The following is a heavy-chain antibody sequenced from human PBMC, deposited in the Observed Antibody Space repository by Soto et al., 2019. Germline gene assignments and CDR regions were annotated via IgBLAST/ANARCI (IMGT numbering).Heavy chain of an antibody. Sequence: EVQLLESGGGLVQPGGSLRLSCAASGFTFSSYAMSWVRQAPGKGLEWVSAISGSGGSTYYADSVKGRFTISRDNSKNTLYLQMNSLRAEDTAVYYCAKLFGIFGVVTGAFDIWGQGTMVTVSS. CDR2: ISGSGGST. V-gene: IGHV3-23*01. CDR1: GFTFSSYA. J-gene: IGHJ3*02. CDR3: AKLFGIFGVVTGAFDI. D-gene: IGHD3-3*01.